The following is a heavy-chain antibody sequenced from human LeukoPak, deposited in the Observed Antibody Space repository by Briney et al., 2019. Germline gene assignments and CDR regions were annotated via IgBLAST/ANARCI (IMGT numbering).Heavy chain of an antibody. V-gene: IGHV5-51*03. D-gene: IGHD3-22*01. CDR1: GYSFTSYW. J-gene: IGHJ3*02. CDR2: IYLGDSDT. CDR3: ARRYYYDSSGYSGAFDI. Sequence: GEALKISCKGSGYSFTSYWIGWVRQMPGKGLEWMGIIYLGDSDTRYSPSFKGQLSISADKSISNAYLQWSSLKASDTAMYYCARRYYYDSSGYSGAFDIWGQGTMVTVSS.